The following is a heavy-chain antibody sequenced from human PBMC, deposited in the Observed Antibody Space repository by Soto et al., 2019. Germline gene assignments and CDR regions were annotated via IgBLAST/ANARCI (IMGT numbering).Heavy chain of an antibody. CDR3: ARTLRGHDAFDI. CDR2: IYYSGST. J-gene: IGHJ3*02. CDR1: GGSISSGSYY. V-gene: IGHV4-39*01. D-gene: IGHD4-17*01. Sequence: PSETLSLTCTVSGGSISSGSYYWGWIRQPPGKGLEWIGSIYYSGSTYYNPSLKSRVTISVDTSKNQFSLKLSSVTAADTAVYYCARTLRGHDAFDIWGQGTMVTVSS.